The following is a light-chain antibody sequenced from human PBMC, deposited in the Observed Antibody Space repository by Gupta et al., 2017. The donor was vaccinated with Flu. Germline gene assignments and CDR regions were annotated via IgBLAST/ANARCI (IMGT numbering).Light chain of an antibody. V-gene: IGKV4-1*01. Sequence: DIVMTQSPDSLAVSLGERATINCKSSQSVLYSSNNKNYLAWYQQKPGQPPKLLIYWASTRESGVPDRFSGRGSGTDFTLTISSLQAEDVAVYYCQQDYSNANTFGQGTKMEIK. J-gene: IGKJ2*01. CDR2: WAS. CDR1: QSVLYSSNNKNY. CDR3: QQDYSNANT.